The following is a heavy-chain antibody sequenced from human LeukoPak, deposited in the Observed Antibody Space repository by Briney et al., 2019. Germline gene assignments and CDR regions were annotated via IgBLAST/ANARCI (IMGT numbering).Heavy chain of an antibody. CDR1: GVSIRSYY. Sequence: SETLSLTCTVSGVSIRSYYWNWVRQSPGRGLEWIGYMHHSGSSHYNPFLKSQVTISVDTSKNHFSLKLNSVTAADTAVYYCAGGYGSSWSFDHWGQGTLVTVSS. CDR2: MHHSGSS. V-gene: IGHV4-59*01. CDR3: AGGYGSSWSFDH. J-gene: IGHJ4*02. D-gene: IGHD2-2*01.